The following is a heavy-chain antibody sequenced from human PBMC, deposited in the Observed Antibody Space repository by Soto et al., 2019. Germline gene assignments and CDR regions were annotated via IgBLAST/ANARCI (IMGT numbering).Heavy chain of an antibody. D-gene: IGHD3-10*01. J-gene: IGHJ5*02. Sequence: SETLSLTSTVSGGSISSSSYYWGWIRQPPGKGLEWIGSIYYSGSTYYNPSLKSRITINPDTSKSQFSLHLNSVTPEDTAVYYCAKGGLVRGGSHGWFDPWGQGMLVTVSS. CDR1: GGSISSSSYY. CDR3: AKGGLVRGGSHGWFDP. CDR2: IYYSGST. V-gene: IGHV4-39*01.